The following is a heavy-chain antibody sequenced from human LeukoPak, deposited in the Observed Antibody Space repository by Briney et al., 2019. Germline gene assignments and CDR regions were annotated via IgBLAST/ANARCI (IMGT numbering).Heavy chain of an antibody. CDR1: GFTFGDYA. D-gene: IGHD4-17*01. CDR2: IRSKAYGGTT. V-gene: IGHV3-49*04. Sequence: GGSLRLSCTASGFTFGDYAMSWVRQAPGKGLEWVGFIRSKAYGGTTEYAASVKGRFTIPRDDSKSIAYLQMNSLKTEDTAVYYCTVRPTTVTLNEYWGQGTLVTVSS. J-gene: IGHJ4*02. CDR3: TVRPTTVTLNEY.